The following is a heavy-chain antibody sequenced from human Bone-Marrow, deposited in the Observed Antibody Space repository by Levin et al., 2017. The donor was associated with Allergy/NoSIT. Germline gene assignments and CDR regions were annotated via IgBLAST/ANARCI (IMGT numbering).Heavy chain of an antibody. V-gene: IGHV3-9*01. J-gene: IGHJ6*03. Sequence: GGSLRLSCAASGFNFDIYAMHWVRQAPGKGLEWVSGISWDSGSIGYADSVKGRFTVSRDNAKNSLYLQMNSLRAEDTALYYCVKDMQGGYYYMDVWGKGTTVTVSS. CDR1: GFNFDIYA. CDR3: VKDMQGGYYYMDV. CDR2: ISWDSGSI.